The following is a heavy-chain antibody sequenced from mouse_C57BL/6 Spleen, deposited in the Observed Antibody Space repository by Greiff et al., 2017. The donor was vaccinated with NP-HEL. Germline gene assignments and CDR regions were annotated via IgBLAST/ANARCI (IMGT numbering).Heavy chain of an antibody. CDR2: INPNNGGT. V-gene: IGHV1-26*01. CDR3: ARDLWWLLRGYAMDY. D-gene: IGHD2-3*01. J-gene: IGHJ4*01. CDR1: GYTFTDYY. Sequence: VQLQQSGPELVKPGASVKISCKASGYTFTDYYMNWVKQSHGKSLEWIGDINPNNGGTSYNQKFKGKATLTVDKSSSTAYMELRSLTSEDSAVYYCARDLWWLLRGYAMDYWGQGTSVTVSS.